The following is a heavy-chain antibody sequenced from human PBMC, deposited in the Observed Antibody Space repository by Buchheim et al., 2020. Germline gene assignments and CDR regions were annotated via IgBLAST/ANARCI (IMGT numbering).Heavy chain of an antibody. CDR1: GLSLSSHW. V-gene: IGHV3-7*03. CDR3: AADCLNSNCLGS. CDR2: ISPDGAEM. Sequence: AQLAESGGGSVQPGVSLRLSCGGPGLSLSSHWMFWVRQVPGKGLEWVAHISPDGAEMYYLDSVKGRFSISRDNHRNSLVLQMNNLRGDDTAVYFCAADCLNSNCLGSWGQGTL. J-gene: IGHJ1*01. D-gene: IGHD2/OR15-2a*01.